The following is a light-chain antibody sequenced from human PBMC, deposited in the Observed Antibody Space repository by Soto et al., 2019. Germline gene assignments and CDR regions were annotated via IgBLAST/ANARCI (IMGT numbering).Light chain of an antibody. CDR1: QSVHKSY. J-gene: IGKJ4*01. CDR3: QQYATSPLT. CDR2: GAS. Sequence: EIVLTQSPGTLSLSPGERATLSCRARQSVHKSYLAWYQQTPGQAPRLLVYGASSRATGTPDRFSGSGSGTDFTLTISRLEPEDFAVYYCQQYATSPLTFGGGTRVEIK. V-gene: IGKV3-20*01.